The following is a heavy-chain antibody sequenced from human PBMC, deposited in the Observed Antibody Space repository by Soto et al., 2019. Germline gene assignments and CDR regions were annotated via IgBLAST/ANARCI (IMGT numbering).Heavy chain of an antibody. D-gene: IGHD3-10*01. CDR2: ISWNSGNI. CDR1: GFTFDEYT. Sequence: GGSLRLSCAASGFTFDEYTMYWVRQAPGKGLEWVAGISWNSGNIGYADSVKGRLTISRDNAKNSLYLQMNSLRAEDTALYYCAKDIRNQTQLEYWGQGTPVTVSS. V-gene: IGHV3-9*01. CDR3: AKDIRNQTQLEY. J-gene: IGHJ4*02.